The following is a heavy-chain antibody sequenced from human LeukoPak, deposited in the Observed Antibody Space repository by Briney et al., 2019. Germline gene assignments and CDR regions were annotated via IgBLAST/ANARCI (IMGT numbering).Heavy chain of an antibody. CDR2: INQDGSQK. CDR1: GFTFSNYW. Sequence: PGGSLRLSCAASGFTFSNYWTTWVRQAPGKGLEWVANINQDGSQKYYVDSVKGRFTISRDNTKNSLYLQMSSLRAEDTAIYYCARDQDYWGQGTLVTVSS. V-gene: IGHV3-7*01. J-gene: IGHJ4*02. CDR3: ARDQDY.